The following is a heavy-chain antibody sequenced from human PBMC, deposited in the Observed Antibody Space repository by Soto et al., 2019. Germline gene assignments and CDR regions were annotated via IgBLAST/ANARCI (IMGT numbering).Heavy chain of an antibody. J-gene: IGHJ5*02. CDR1: GGSFSGYY. D-gene: IGHD2-2*01. Sequence: SETLSLTCAVYGGSFSGYYWSWIRQPPGKGLEWIGEINHSGSTNYNPSLKSRVTTSVDTSKNQFSLRLSSVTAADTAVYYCARSPHIVVLHRWFDPWGQGTLVTVSS. CDR2: INHSGST. V-gene: IGHV4-34*01. CDR3: ARSPHIVVLHRWFDP.